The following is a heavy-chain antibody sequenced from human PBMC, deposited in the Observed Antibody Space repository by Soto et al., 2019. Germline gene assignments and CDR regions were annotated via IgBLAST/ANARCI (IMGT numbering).Heavy chain of an antibody. V-gene: IGHV3-49*03. CDR3: TRGGVRYFAWPLDY. CDR2: IRSKAYGGTT. J-gene: IGHJ4*02. CDR1: GFTFGDYA. D-gene: IGHD3-9*01. Sequence: GALRLSCTASGFTFGDYAMSWFRQAPGRGLEWVGFIRSKAYGGTTEYAASVKGRFTISRDDSKSIAYLQMNSLKTEDTAVYYCTRGGVRYFAWPLDYWGQGTLVTVS.